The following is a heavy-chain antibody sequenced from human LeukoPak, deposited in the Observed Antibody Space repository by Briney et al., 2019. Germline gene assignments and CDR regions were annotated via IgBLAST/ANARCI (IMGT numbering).Heavy chain of an antibody. CDR1: GFTFSSYG. J-gene: IGHJ6*03. CDR3: AKDLRSAGSQLVIMDYYSFMDV. CDR2: IREGGSNT. Sequence: PGGSLRLSCAASGFTFSSYGMRSVRQAPGKGLEWVASIREGGSNTYSADSVKGRFTISRDNSKTPLYLPSHSLRAEDTAAYYCAKDLRSAGSQLVIMDYYSFMDVGGKGTTHTVPS. D-gene: IGHD6-6*01. V-gene: IGHV3-30*02.